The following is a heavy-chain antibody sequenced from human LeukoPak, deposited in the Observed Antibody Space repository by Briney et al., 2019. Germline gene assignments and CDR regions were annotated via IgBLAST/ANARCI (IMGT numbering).Heavy chain of an antibody. Sequence: ASVKVSCKASGGTFSSYAISWVRQAPGQGLEWMGGIIPIFGTANYAQKFQGRVTITADESTSTAYMELSSLRSEDTAVYYCARPSSITMARGVMPGHNWFDPWGQGTLVTVSS. D-gene: IGHD3-10*01. V-gene: IGHV1-69*13. J-gene: IGHJ5*02. CDR1: GGTFSSYA. CDR2: IIPIFGTA. CDR3: ARPSSITMARGVMPGHNWFDP.